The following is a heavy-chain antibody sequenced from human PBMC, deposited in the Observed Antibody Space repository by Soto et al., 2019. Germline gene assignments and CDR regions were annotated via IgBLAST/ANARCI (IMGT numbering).Heavy chain of an antibody. V-gene: IGHV3-23*01. CDR3: ARDWYDYVWGSYRHPDAFDI. J-gene: IGHJ3*02. D-gene: IGHD3-16*02. Sequence: PGGSLRLSCAASGFTFSSYAMSWVRQAPGKGLEWVSAISGSGGSTYYADSVKGRFTISRDNAKNSLYLQMNSLRAEDTAVYYCARDWYDYVWGSYRHPDAFDIWGQGTMVTVS. CDR1: GFTFSSYA. CDR2: ISGSGGST.